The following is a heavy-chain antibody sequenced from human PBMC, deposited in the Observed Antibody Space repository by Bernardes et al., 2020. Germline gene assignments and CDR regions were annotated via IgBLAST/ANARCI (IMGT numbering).Heavy chain of an antibody. CDR2: IYYSGST. V-gene: IGHV4-59*01. CDR1: GGSISSYY. CDR3: ARHHDVDPGAFDI. Sequence: SETLSLTCTVSGGSISSYYWSWIRQPPGKGLEWIGYIYYSGSTNYNPSLKSRVTISVDTSKNQFSLKLSSVTAADTAVYYCARHHDVDPGAFDIWGQGTMVTVSS. D-gene: IGHD3-10*01. J-gene: IGHJ3*02.